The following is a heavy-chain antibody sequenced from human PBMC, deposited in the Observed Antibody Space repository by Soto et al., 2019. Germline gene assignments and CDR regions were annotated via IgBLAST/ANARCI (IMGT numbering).Heavy chain of an antibody. V-gene: IGHV1-2*04. Sequence: ASVKVSCEASGSTFTGYYMHWVRQAPGQGLEWMGWINPNSGGTNYAQKFQGWVTMTRDTSISTAYMELSRLRSDDTAVYYCARASGYYYDSSGYLLDYWGQGTLVTVSS. CDR2: INPNSGGT. D-gene: IGHD3-22*01. CDR1: GSTFTGYY. CDR3: ARASGYYYDSSGYLLDY. J-gene: IGHJ4*02.